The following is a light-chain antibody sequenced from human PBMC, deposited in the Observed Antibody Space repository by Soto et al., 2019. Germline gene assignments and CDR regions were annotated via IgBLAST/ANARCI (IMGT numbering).Light chain of an antibody. CDR1: QSISSW. J-gene: IGKJ1*01. Sequence: DIQLTQSPSTLSASVGDRVTITSRASQSISSWLAWYQQKPGKAPKILIYKTSNLESGVPSRLSGSGSGTEFSLTISSLQPHEFAPYYCQYYNNYCWTFGQGTKVQIK. CDR2: KTS. V-gene: IGKV1-5*03. CDR3: QYYNNYCWT.